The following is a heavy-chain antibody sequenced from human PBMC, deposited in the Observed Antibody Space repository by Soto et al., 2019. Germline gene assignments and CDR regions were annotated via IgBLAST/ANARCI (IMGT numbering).Heavy chain of an antibody. D-gene: IGHD4-4*01. V-gene: IGHV3-7*01. CDR3: VRGGSNYAS. J-gene: IGHJ5*02. CDR2: IKPDESEK. Sequence: HPGGSLRLSCTASGFTFSDSWMTWVRQAPGKGLEWVARIKPDESEKKYADSVKGRFSISRDNAKNSMYLQMDSLRGEDMAVYYCVRGGSNYASWGQGTLVTVSS. CDR1: GFTFSDSW.